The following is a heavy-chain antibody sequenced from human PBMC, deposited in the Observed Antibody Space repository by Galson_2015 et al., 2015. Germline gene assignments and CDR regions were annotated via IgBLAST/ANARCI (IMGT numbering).Heavy chain of an antibody. Sequence: SLRLSCAASGFTFSSYWMSWVRQAPGRGLEWVANIKQGGSEKYYVDSVKGRFTISRDNAKNSLYLQMNSLRAEDTAVYYCARDLEYSSGCDYWGQGTLVTVPS. D-gene: IGHD6-19*01. CDR1: GFTFSSYW. V-gene: IGHV3-7*01. J-gene: IGHJ4*02. CDR3: ARDLEYSSGCDY. CDR2: IKQGGSEK.